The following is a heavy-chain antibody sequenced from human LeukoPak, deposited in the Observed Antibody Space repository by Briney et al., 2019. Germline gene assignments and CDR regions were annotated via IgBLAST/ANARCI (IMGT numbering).Heavy chain of an antibody. J-gene: IGHJ4*02. Sequence: GASVKVSCKASGYTFTGYCMHWVRQAPGQGLEWMGWINPNSGGTNYAQKLQGRVTMTRDTSISTAYMELRRLRCDDAAVYYCARGRDYYDSSGYVYYWGQGTLVSVSS. D-gene: IGHD3-22*01. CDR2: INPNSGGT. CDR3: ARGRDYYDSSGYVYY. CDR1: GYTFTGYC. V-gene: IGHV1-2*02.